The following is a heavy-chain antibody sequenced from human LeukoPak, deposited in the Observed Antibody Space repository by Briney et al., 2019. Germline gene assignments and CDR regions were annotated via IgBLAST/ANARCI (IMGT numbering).Heavy chain of an antibody. CDR3: XXXXXXFGSGYYGPFDGWVSIGY. V-gene: IGHV1-46*01. D-gene: IGHD3-22*01. Sequence: GASVKVSCKASGYTFTSYYMHWVRQAPGQGLEWMGIINPSGGSTSYAQKFQGRVTMTRDMSTSTVYMELSSLRSEDTAVYYCXXXXXXFGSGYYGPFDGWVSIGYWGQGTLVTVSS. J-gene: IGHJ4*02. CDR1: GYTFTSYY. CDR2: INPSGGST.